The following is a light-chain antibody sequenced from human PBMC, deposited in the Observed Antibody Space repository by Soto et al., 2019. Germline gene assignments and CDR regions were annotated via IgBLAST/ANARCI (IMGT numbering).Light chain of an antibody. Sequence: QSVLTQPASVSGSPGQSVTISCTGTSSDVGAYNYVSWYQLHPGKAPKLLISEVSNRPSGVSSRFSGSKSGNTASLTISGLQADDEADYYCSSYTTSSTYVFGTGTKVTVL. CDR3: SSYTTSSTYV. CDR2: EVS. CDR1: SSDVGAYNY. J-gene: IGLJ1*01. V-gene: IGLV2-14*01.